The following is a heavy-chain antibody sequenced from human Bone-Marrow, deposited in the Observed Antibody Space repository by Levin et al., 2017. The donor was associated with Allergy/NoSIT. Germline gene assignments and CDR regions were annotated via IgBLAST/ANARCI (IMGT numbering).Heavy chain of an antibody. CDR2: IYYSEST. J-gene: IGHJ6*02. D-gene: IGHD4-23*01. CDR1: GASISTNNYY. CDR3: GRHAALHDYGGEKYSGAMDV. Sequence: SCTVSGASISTNNYYWGWFRQPPGKGLEWIGSIYYSESTYYTPSLKSRVTISVDTSKNQFSLKVRSVTAADTAVYYCGRHAALHDYGGEKYSGAMDVWGQGTTVTVSS. V-gene: IGHV4-39*01.